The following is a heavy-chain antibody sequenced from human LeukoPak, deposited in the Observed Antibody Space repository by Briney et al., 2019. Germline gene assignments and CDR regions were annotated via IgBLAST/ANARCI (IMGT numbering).Heavy chain of an antibody. CDR2: IIPIFGTA. J-gene: IGHJ4*02. D-gene: IGHD3-22*01. CDR3: ARSWGRSGYYYFDY. Sequence: WASVKVSCTASGGTFSSYAISWVRQAPGQGLEWMGGIIPIFGTANYAQKFQGRVTITADESTSTAYMELSSLRSDDTAVYYCARSWGRSGYYYFDYWGQGTLVTVSS. CDR1: GGTFSSYA. V-gene: IGHV1-69*01.